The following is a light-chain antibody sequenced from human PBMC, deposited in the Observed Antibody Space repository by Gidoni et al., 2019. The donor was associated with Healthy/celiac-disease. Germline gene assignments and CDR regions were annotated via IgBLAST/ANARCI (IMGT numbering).Light chain of an antibody. V-gene: IGKV1-5*03. CDR2: KAS. Sequence: DIQMTQSPSTLSASVGDRVTITCRASQSISSWLAWYQQNPGKAPKLLIYKASSLESGVPSRFSGSGSGTEFTLTISSLQPDDLATYYCQQYNSYLWTFGQGTKVEIK. J-gene: IGKJ1*01. CDR1: QSISSW. CDR3: QQYNSYLWT.